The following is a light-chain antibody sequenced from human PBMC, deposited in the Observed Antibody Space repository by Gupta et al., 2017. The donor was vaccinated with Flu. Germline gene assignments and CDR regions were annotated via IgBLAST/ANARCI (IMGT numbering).Light chain of an antibody. CDR1: SSDVGGYNY. J-gene: IGLJ2*01. CDR2: EVT. CDR3: TSYAGSNNPVL. Sequence: QSALTHPPSSSGSPGQSVTISCTGTSSDVGGYNYVSWYQQHPGKAPQLMIYEVTKRPSGVPDRFSGSRSGNTASLTVSGLQADDEADYYCTSYAGSNNPVLFGGGTKLTVL. V-gene: IGLV2-8*01.